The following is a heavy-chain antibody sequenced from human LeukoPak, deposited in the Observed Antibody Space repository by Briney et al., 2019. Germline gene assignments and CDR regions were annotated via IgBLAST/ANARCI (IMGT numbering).Heavy chain of an antibody. CDR1: GGSISGYY. Sequence: PSETLSLTCSVSGGSISGYYWNWIRQPARKGLEWIGRIYTSGSTNYNPSLETRVTLSLDTSKNEFSLKMTSVTAADTAVYYCARQIGDYHNFDCWGQGTLVTVSS. D-gene: IGHD2-21*01. J-gene: IGHJ4*02. V-gene: IGHV4-4*07. CDR2: IYTSGST. CDR3: ARQIGDYHNFDC.